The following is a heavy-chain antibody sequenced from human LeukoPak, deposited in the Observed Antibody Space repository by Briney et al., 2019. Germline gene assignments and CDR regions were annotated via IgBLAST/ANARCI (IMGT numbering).Heavy chain of an antibody. J-gene: IGHJ3*02. CDR2: ISSSGSTI. D-gene: IGHD3-22*01. V-gene: IGHV3-11*04. CDR3: AREGHYYDSSGYHEPFDI. Sequence: GGSLRLSCAASGFTFSDYYISWIRQAPGKGLEWVSYISSSGSTIYYADSVKGRFTISRDNAKNSLYLQMNSLRAEDTAVYYCAREGHYYDSSGYHEPFDIWGQGTMVTVSS. CDR1: GFTFSDYY.